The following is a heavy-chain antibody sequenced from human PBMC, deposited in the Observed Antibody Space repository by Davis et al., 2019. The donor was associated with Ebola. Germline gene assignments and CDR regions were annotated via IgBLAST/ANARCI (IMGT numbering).Heavy chain of an antibody. D-gene: IGHD6-19*01. J-gene: IGHJ6*02. Sequence: SETLSLTCAVYGGSFSGYYWSWIRQPPGKGLEWIGEINHSGSTNYNPSLKSRVTISVDTSKNQFSLKLSSVTAADTAVYYCARARIAVAGQKGYYYYYYGMDVWDQGTTVTVSS. CDR3: ARARIAVAGQKGYYYYYYGMDV. CDR2: INHSGST. V-gene: IGHV4-34*01. CDR1: GGSFSGYY.